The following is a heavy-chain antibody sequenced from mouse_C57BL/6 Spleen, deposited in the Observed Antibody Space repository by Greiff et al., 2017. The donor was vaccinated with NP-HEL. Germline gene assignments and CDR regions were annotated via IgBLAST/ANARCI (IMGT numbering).Heavy chain of an antibody. CDR2: INPYNGDT. D-gene: IGHD1-1*01. CDR3: ASTHYYGSSPYAMDY. V-gene: IGHV1-20*01. CDR1: GYSFTGYF. Sequence: EVKLQQSGPELVKPGDSVKISCKASGYSFTGYFMNWVMQSHGKSLEWIGRINPYNGDTFYNQKFKGKATLTVDKSSSTAHMELRSLTSEDSAVYYCASTHYYGSSPYAMDYWGQGTSVTVSS. J-gene: IGHJ4*01.